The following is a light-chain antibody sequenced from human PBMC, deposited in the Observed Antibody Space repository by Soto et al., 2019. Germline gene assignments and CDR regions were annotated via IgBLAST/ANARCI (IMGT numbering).Light chain of an antibody. V-gene: IGLV2-23*01. CDR1: SSDVGSYKF. Sequence: QSALTQPASVSGSPGQSITISCTGTSSDVGSYKFVSWYQQYPGKVPKLMMYEGSKRPSGVSSRFSGSKSGSTASLTISGLQPEDEADYYCCSYAGDRTLIFGGGTKLTVL. CDR3: CSYAGDRTLI. CDR2: EGS. J-gene: IGLJ2*01.